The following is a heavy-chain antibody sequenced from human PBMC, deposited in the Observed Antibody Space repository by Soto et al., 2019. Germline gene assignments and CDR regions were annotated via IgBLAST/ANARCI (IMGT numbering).Heavy chain of an antibody. CDR2: ISGSGGST. J-gene: IGHJ4*02. D-gene: IGHD6-13*01. CDR3: AKSILSSRTKEFDY. V-gene: IGHV3-23*01. Sequence: GGSLRLSCAASGFTFSSYAMSWVRQAPGKGLEWVSAISGSGGSTYYADSVKGRFTTSRDNSKNTLYLQMNSLRAEDTAVYYCAKSILSSRTKEFDYWGQGTLVTVSS. CDR1: GFTFSSYA.